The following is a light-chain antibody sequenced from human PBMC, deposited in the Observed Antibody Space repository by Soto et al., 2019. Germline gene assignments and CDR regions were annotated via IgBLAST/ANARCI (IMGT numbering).Light chain of an antibody. CDR1: QSVSTN. J-gene: IGKJ1*01. CDR3: QHYNNWPPWT. Sequence: IVMTQSPATMSVSPGERATLSCRASQSVSTNLAWYQQKPGQAPRLLIYGASTRATGIPARFSGGGSGTECTLTISSLQSEDFAVYYCQHYNNWPPWTFGQGTKVETK. V-gene: IGKV3-15*01. CDR2: GAS.